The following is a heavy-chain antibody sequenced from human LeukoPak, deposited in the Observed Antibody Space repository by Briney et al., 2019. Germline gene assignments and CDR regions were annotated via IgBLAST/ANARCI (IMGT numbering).Heavy chain of an antibody. V-gene: IGHV3-11*01. D-gene: IGHD6-13*01. Sequence: GGSLRLSCAASGFTFSDYYMSWIRQAPGKGLEWVSYISSSGSTIYYADPVKGRFTISRDNAKNSLYLQMNSLRAEDTAVYYCARDKGRIAAAIMGYYYGMDVWGQGTTVTVSS. CDR2: ISSSGSTI. CDR3: ARDKGRIAAAIMGYYYGMDV. J-gene: IGHJ6*02. CDR1: GFTFSDYY.